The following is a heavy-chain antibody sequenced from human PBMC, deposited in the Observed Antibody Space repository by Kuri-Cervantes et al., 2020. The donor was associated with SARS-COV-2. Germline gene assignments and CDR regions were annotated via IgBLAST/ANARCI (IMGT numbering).Heavy chain of an antibody. V-gene: IGHV1-69*05. CDR2: IIPIFGTA. Sequence: SVKVSCKASGGTFSSYAISWVRQAPGQGLEWMGGIIPIFGTANYAQKFQGRVTITTDASTSTAYMELSSLRSEDTAVYYCAREPYDFWSGYYTGYYFDYWGQGTLVTVSS. J-gene: IGHJ4*02. CDR1: GGTFSSYA. D-gene: IGHD3-3*01. CDR3: AREPYDFWSGYYTGYYFDY.